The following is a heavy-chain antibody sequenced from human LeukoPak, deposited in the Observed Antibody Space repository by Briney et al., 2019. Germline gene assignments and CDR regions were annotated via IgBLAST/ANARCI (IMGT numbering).Heavy chain of an antibody. CDR2: ISAYNGNT. CDR3: AREYPPVRNYDY. D-gene: IGHD1-7*01. V-gene: IGHV1-18*04. Sequence: ASVKVSCKASGYTFTGYYMHWVRQAPGQGLEWMGWISAYNGNTNYAQKLQGRVTMTTDTSTSTAYMELRSLRSDDTAVYYCAREYPPVRNYDYWGQGTLVTVSS. CDR1: GYTFTGYY. J-gene: IGHJ4*02.